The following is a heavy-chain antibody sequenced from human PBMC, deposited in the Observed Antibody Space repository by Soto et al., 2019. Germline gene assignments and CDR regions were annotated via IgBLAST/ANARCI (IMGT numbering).Heavy chain of an antibody. CDR2: ISGNGGST. J-gene: IGHJ4*02. Sequence: GGSLRLSCAASGFHFSIYAMGWVRQAPGKGLEWVSVISGNGGSTYYPDSVKGRFSISRDISKNTLFLEMNSLRAEDTAIYYCARLGGYSGYDPFDYWGQGTLVTVSS. CDR3: ARLGGYSGYDPFDY. D-gene: IGHD5-12*01. CDR1: GFHFSIYA. V-gene: IGHV3-23*01.